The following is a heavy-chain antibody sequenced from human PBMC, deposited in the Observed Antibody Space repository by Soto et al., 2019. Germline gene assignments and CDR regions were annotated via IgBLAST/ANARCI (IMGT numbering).Heavy chain of an antibody. V-gene: IGHV4-31*03. J-gene: IGHJ1*01. CDR3: AREYSSGWYGYFQH. CDR2: VYYTGST. D-gene: IGHD6-19*01. CDR1: GGSISSGGYY. Sequence: QVQLQESGPGLVKPSQTLSLTCTVSGGSISSGGYYWSWIRQHPGLGLEWIGSVYYTGSTYYKRPLKSRVTMSVDTSKNQFSLMRSSVTAADTAVYYCAREYSSGWYGYFQHWGQGTLVTVSS.